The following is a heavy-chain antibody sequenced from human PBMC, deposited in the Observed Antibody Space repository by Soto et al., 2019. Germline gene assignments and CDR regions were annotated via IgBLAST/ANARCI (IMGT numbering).Heavy chain of an antibody. D-gene: IGHD3-9*01. CDR1: GFTFSSYD. CDR3: ARVATYDTEGYGMDV. V-gene: IGHV3-13*01. Sequence: EVQLVESGGGLVQPGGPLRLSCAASGFTFSSYDMHGVGQVTGKGLEWVSAIGTAGDTYYPGSVKGRFTISRENAKNSLYLQMNSLRAGDTAVYYCARVATYDTEGYGMDVWGQGTTVTVSS. CDR2: IGTAGDT. J-gene: IGHJ6*02.